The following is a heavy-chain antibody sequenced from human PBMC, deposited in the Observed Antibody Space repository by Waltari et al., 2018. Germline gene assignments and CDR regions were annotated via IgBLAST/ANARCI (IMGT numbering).Heavy chain of an antibody. D-gene: IGHD3-10*01. Sequence: QVQLQESGPGLVKPSETLSLTCTVSGVSINNYYWSWIRQPPGQGLEWIGYISYSGSSNYNPSLRSRLTLSLDTSKSQFSLKLTSVTAADTAIYYCARLRGLTSAFDIWGQGTMVTVSS. CDR2: ISYSGSS. J-gene: IGHJ3*02. CDR1: GVSINNYY. CDR3: ARLRGLTSAFDI. V-gene: IGHV4-59*01.